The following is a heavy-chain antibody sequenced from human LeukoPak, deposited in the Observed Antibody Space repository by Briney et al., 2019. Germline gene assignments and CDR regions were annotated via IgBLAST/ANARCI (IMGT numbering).Heavy chain of an antibody. J-gene: IGHJ3*02. Sequence: SETLSLTCTVFGDSISNYYWSWIRQPPGEGLEWIGHIYYSGSTNYNPSLKSRVTISVDTSKDQFSLKLSSVTAADTAVYYCARQSGMDFDIWGQGTMVTVSS. CDR3: ARQSGMDFDI. CDR1: GDSISNYY. D-gene: IGHD3-3*01. CDR2: IYYSGST. V-gene: IGHV4-59*01.